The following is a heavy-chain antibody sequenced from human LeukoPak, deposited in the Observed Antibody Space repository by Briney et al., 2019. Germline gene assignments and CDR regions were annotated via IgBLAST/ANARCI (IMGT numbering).Heavy chain of an antibody. CDR2: ISSSSSYI. CDR1: GFTFSSYS. Sequence: GGSLRLSCAASGFTFSSYSMNWVRQAPGKGLEWVSSISSSSSYIYYADSVKGRFTISRDNAKNSLYLQMNSLRAEDKAVYYCAKDVPDIVVVPAAIMDDAFDIWGQGTMVTVSS. D-gene: IGHD2-2*01. CDR3: AKDVPDIVVVPAAIMDDAFDI. V-gene: IGHV3-21*04. J-gene: IGHJ3*02.